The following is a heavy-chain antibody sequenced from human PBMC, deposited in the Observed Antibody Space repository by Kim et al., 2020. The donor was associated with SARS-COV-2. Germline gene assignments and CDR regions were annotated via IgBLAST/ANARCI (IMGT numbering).Heavy chain of an antibody. D-gene: IGHD6-13*01. J-gene: IGHJ3*02. Sequence: GGSLRLSCAASGFTFSSYSMNWVRQAPGKGLEWVSSISSSSSYIYYADSVKGRFTISRDNAKNSLYLQMNSLRAEDTAVYYCASVIGDSSSPRPGRDAFDIWGQGTMVTVSS. CDR1: GFTFSSYS. CDR3: ASVIGDSSSPRPGRDAFDI. V-gene: IGHV3-21*01. CDR2: ISSSSSYI.